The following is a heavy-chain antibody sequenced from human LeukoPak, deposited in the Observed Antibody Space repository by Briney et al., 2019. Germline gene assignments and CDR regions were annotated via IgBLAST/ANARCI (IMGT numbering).Heavy chain of an antibody. Sequence: PSETLSLTCTVSGGSISSSSYFWGWIRQPPGKGLEWIGSIYYSGSTYYNPSLKSRVTISVDTSKNQFSLKLSSVTAADTAVYYCARPEYYDSSGRMDVWGKGTTVTVSS. CDR3: ARPEYYDSSGRMDV. J-gene: IGHJ6*04. CDR1: GGSISSSSYF. D-gene: IGHD3-22*01. CDR2: IYYSGST. V-gene: IGHV4-39*01.